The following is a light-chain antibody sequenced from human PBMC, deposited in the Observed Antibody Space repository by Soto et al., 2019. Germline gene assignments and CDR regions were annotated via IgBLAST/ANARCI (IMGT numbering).Light chain of an antibody. V-gene: IGKV3-20*01. CDR1: QSIGKSY. J-gene: IGKJ1*01. CDR3: QQYGSSSWT. Sequence: ETVLTQSPGTVSLSPGESATLSCRASQSIGKSYLAWFQHKPGQAPRLLIYGASTRATGIPDRFRGSGSGTDFTLTISRLEPEDFAVYYCQQYGSSSWTFGQGTKVDIK. CDR2: GAS.